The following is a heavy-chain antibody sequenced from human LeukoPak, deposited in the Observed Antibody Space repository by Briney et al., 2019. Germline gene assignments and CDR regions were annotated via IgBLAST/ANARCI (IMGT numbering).Heavy chain of an antibody. CDR3: AKDRGTSLCDAFDI. Sequence: GGSLRLSCAVSGFTFSSYWMSWVRQAPEKGLEWVANIKQDGREKYYVDSVKGRFTISRDNSKNTLYLQMNSLRAEDTAVYYCAKDRGTSLCDAFDIWGQGTMVTVSS. D-gene: IGHD6-25*01. V-gene: IGHV3-7*03. CDR2: IKQDGREK. CDR1: GFTFSSYW. J-gene: IGHJ3*02.